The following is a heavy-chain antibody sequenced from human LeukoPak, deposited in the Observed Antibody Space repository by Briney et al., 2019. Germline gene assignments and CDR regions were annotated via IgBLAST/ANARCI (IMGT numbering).Heavy chain of an antibody. V-gene: IGHV3-30*18. D-gene: IGHD6-19*01. Sequence: VGSLRLSCAASGLTFSSYGMHWVREAPGTELEWVAVISYDGGNKYSADSVKGRFTISRDNSKNALYQQMNSLRAKDTAVYYCAKDRKRAVAGTQVVLEYWGQGTLVTVSS. CDR2: ISYDGGNK. CDR1: GLTFSSYG. J-gene: IGHJ4*02. CDR3: AKDRKRAVAGTQVVLEY.